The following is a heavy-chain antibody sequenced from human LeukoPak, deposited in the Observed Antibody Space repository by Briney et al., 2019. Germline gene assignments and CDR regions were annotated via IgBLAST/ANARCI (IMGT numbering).Heavy chain of an antibody. J-gene: IGHJ3*02. CDR1: GFTVSSNY. V-gene: IGHV3-53*01. D-gene: IGHD3-10*01. CDR3: ARDYYYGRAFDI. Sequence: GGSLRLSCAASGFTVSSNYMSWVRQAPGQGLEWVSIIYNDDNTNYADSVKGRFTISRDKSKNTLYLQMNSLRAEDTAVYYCARDYYYGRAFDIWGQGTMVTVSS. CDR2: IYNDDNT.